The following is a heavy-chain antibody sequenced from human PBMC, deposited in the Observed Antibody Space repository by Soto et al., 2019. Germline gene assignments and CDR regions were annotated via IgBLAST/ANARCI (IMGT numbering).Heavy chain of an antibody. CDR1: GFTFSSFA. D-gene: IGHD6-13*01. V-gene: IGHV3-21*01. J-gene: IGHJ4*02. Sequence: GGSLRLSCAASGFTFSSFAMSWVRQAPGKGLEWVSSITSSSTYIYYADSVKGRFTISRDNAKNSLYLQMNSLRAEDTAVYYCATHDGPAAAGLVLDFWGQGTLVTVS. CDR3: ATHDGPAAAGLVLDF. CDR2: ITSSSTYI.